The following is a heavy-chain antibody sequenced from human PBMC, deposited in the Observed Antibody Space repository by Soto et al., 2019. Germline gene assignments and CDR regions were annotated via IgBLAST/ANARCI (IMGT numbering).Heavy chain of an antibody. CDR1: GYTFRNFG. CDR2: ISAYNANA. J-gene: IGHJ4*02. Sequence: QIELLQCGAEVKKPGASVKVTCKASGYTFRNFGISWVRQAPGQGLEWMGWISAYNANANYAQKFQGRLTMTADTSTSTGYMELRSLRSDGTAVYYCARENSYFDYWGQGTLVTVSS. V-gene: IGHV1-18*01. CDR3: ARENSYFDY.